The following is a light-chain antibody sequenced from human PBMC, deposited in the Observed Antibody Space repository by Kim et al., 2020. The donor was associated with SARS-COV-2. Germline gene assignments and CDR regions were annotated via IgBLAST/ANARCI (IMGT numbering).Light chain of an antibody. CDR1: SGHSSYA. CDR2: LASDGSH. V-gene: IGLV4-69*01. CDR3: QTWGTAVWV. Sequence: QSVLTQSPSASASLGASVKLTCTLSSGHSSYAIAWHQQQPEKGPRYLMKLASDGSHTKGDGIPDRFSGSSSGAERYLTISSLQSEDEADYYCQTWGTAVWVFGGGTQLTVL. J-gene: IGLJ3*02.